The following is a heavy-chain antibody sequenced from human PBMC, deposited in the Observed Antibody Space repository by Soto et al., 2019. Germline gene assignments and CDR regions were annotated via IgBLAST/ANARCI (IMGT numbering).Heavy chain of an antibody. Sequence: GGSLRLSCAASGFTFTRYNMNWIRQAPGKGLEWVSYISSTTNYIYYGDSMKGRFTISRDNAKNSLYLEMNSLRAEDTAVYYCARETEDLTSNFDYWGQGTLVTVSS. CDR3: ARETEDLTSNFDY. CDR1: GFTFTRYN. V-gene: IGHV3-21*06. J-gene: IGHJ4*02. CDR2: ISSTTNYI.